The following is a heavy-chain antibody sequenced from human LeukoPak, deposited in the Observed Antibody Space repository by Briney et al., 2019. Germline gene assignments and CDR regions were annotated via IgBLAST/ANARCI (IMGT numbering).Heavy chain of an antibody. CDR1: GFTFSSYG. CDR3: ARDPRFADTAMENDY. J-gene: IGHJ4*02. V-gene: IGHV3-30*02. CDR2: IRYDGSNK. D-gene: IGHD5-18*01. Sequence: GGSLRLSCAASGFTFSSYGMHWVRQAPGKGLEWVAFIRYDGSNKYYADSVKGRFTISRDNSKNTLYLQMNSLRAEDTAVYYCARDPRFADTAMENDYWGQGTLVTVSS.